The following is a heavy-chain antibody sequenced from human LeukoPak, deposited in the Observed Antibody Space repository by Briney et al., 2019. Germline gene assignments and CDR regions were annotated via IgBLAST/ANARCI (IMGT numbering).Heavy chain of an antibody. J-gene: IGHJ4*02. CDR1: GFTFSSSW. CDR3: VRSRFNTSSFDY. D-gene: IGHD2-2*01. CDR2: INSDESVT. V-gene: IGHV3-74*03. Sequence: GVLRLSCAASGFTFSSSWMQWVRQAPGQGLVWVSRINSDESVTTYTNSVKGRFTISRDNAKNTLYLQMNSLRAEDTAMYYCVRSRFNTSSFDYWGQGTLVTVSS.